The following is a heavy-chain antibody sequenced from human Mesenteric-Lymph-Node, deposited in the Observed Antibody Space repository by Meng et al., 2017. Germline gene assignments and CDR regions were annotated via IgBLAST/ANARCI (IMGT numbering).Heavy chain of an antibody. CDR2: ISYDGSNK. J-gene: IGHJ4*02. CDR3: ARDSPADY. Sequence: GGSLRLSCAASGFTFSSYAMHWVRQAPGKGLEWVAVISYDGSNKYYADSVKGRFTISRDNSKNTLYLQRNSLRAEDTAVYYCARDSPADYWGQGTLVTVSS. CDR1: GFTFSSYA. D-gene: IGHD2-2*01. V-gene: IGHV3-30*04.